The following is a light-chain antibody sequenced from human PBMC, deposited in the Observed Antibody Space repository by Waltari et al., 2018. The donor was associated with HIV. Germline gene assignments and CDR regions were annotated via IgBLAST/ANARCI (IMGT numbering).Light chain of an antibody. CDR3: CSYAGSSPYV. J-gene: IGLJ1*01. Sequence: QSALTQPASVSGSPGQSITISCTGTSSNVGSDDLVSWYQQHPGEAPKLIIYEVTKRPSGVSNRFSGSKSGNTASLTISGLQAEDEADYYCCSYAGSSPYVFGTGTKVTVL. CDR1: SSNVGSDDL. V-gene: IGLV2-23*02. CDR2: EVT.